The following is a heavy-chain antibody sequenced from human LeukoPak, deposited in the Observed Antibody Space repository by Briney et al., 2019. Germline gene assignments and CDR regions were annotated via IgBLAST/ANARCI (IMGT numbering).Heavy chain of an antibody. J-gene: IGHJ4*02. CDR2: ISSSADST. CDR3: AKPLEKYTYGGNFDY. D-gene: IGHD4-23*01. Sequence: GGSLRLFCEASGFTFSSYAMSWVRQARGKGLAWVSVISSSADSTYYADSVKGRFTISRDNSKNTLYLQMNNLRAEDTAVYYCAKPLEKYTYGGNFDYWGQGLLVTVSS. CDR1: GFTFSSYA. V-gene: IGHV3-23*01.